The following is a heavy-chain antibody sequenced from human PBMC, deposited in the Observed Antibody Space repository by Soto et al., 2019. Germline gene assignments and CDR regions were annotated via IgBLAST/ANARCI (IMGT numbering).Heavy chain of an antibody. D-gene: IGHD4-17*01. CDR1: GGSISSSNL. V-gene: IGHV4-4*02. Sequence: QVQLQESGPGLVKPSGTLSLTCAVSGGSISSSNLWSWVRQPPGKGLEWIGEIYHSGRTNSNPSLNSRVTISVDKSKNQFSLKLSSVTAADTAVYYCAWRGEPSDVFDYWGQGTLVTVSS. CDR3: AWRGEPSDVFDY. CDR2: IYHSGRT. J-gene: IGHJ4*02.